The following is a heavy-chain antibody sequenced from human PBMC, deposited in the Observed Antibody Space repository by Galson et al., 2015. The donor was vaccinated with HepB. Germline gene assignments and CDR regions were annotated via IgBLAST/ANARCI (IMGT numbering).Heavy chain of an antibody. V-gene: IGHV3-33*01. CDR3: ARDAGCMDV. Sequence: LRLSCAASGFTLSRHGMHWVRQVPGKGLEWVAIVWYDENNKDYADSVKGRFTNSRDNSKNTLYLQMNSMRAEDTAVYFCARDAGCMDVWGRGTTVTVSS. CDR2: VWYDENNK. J-gene: IGHJ6*03. CDR1: GFTLSRHG. D-gene: IGHD6-13*01.